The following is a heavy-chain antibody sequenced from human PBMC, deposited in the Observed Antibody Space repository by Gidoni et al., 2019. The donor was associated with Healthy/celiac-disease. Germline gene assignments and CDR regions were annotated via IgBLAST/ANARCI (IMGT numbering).Heavy chain of an antibody. CDR2: IYSGGST. V-gene: IGHV3-66*01. D-gene: IGHD3-9*01. CDR1: GFTVSSNY. J-gene: IGHJ3*02. CDR3: ARGGYDILTGYHDAFDI. Sequence: EVQLVESGGGLVQPGGSLRLSCAASGFTVSSNYMSWVRQAPGKGLEWVSVIYSGGSTYYADSVKGRFTISRDNSKNTLYLQMNSLRAEDTAVYYCARGGYDILTGYHDAFDIWGQGTMVTVSS.